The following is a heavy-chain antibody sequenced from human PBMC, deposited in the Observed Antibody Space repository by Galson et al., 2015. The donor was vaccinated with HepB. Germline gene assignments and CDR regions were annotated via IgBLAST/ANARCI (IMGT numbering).Heavy chain of an antibody. J-gene: IGHJ6*02. CDR1: GGSISTINW. Sequence: SETLSLTCAVSGGSISTINWWSWVRQPPGKGLEWIGEIHHSGSTNYNPSLKSRVTISVDKSKNHFSLKLSSVTAADTAVYYCARPSSGSPGGLNFNMDVWGQGTTVTVSS. V-gene: IGHV4-4*02. CDR3: ARPSSGSPGGLNFNMDV. D-gene: IGHD1-26*01. CDR2: IHHSGST.